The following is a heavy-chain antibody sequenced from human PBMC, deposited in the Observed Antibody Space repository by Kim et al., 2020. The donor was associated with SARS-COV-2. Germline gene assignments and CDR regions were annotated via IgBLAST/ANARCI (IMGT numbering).Heavy chain of an antibody. Sequence: SETLSLTCAVSGGSIRGNNWWSWVRQTPGKGLEWIGEIYHTGNTKYNPSLQSRVIISVDRSKNQFSLKLSSVTAADTAVYFCARAEAAARFGMDVWGQGT. CDR1: GGSIRGNNW. CDR2: IYHTGNT. D-gene: IGHD6-6*01. V-gene: IGHV4-4*02. CDR3: ARAEAAARFGMDV. J-gene: IGHJ6*02.